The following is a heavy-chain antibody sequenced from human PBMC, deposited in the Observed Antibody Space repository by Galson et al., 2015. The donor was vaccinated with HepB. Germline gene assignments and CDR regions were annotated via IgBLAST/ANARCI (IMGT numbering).Heavy chain of an antibody. J-gene: IGHJ4*02. CDR1: GGSFSGYY. Sequence: SETLSLTCTVYGGSFSGYYWSWIRQPPGKGLEWIGEINRSGSTNYNPSLKSRVTISVDTSKNQFSLKLSSVTAADTAVYYCARGIAAAGPFDYWGQGTLVTVSS. CDR2: INRSGST. V-gene: IGHV4-34*01. CDR3: ARGIAAAGPFDY. D-gene: IGHD6-13*01.